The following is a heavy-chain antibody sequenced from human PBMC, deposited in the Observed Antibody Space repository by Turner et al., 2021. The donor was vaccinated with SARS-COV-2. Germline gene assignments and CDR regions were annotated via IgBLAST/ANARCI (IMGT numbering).Heavy chain of an antibody. V-gene: IGHV5-10-1*01. Sequence: DVQLAQSGAEVKKPGESLRISCKGSGYSFPSYWISWVRPMPGKGLEWRGRIDPSDSYTNDSPSFQGHVTISADKNISTAYLQWSSLKASDTAMYYCARSFGYCSSTSCLLNWFDPWGQGTLVTVSS. CDR1: GYSFPSYW. J-gene: IGHJ5*02. CDR3: ARSFGYCSSTSCLLNWFDP. D-gene: IGHD2-2*01. CDR2: IDPSDSYT.